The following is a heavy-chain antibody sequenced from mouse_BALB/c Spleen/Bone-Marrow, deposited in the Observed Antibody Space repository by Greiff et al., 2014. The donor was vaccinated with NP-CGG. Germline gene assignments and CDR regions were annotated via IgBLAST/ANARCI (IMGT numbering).Heavy chain of an antibody. CDR1: GFAFSSYY. CDR3: ARQRTGSGSMDY. Sequence: EVNLDESGGGLVKPGGSLKLSCAASGFAFSSYYMSWVRQTPGKRLEWVATFSSVDNYTYYPDNVKGRFTLTRDNARNTLYLQMTSLRSEDAAFAYYARQRTGSGSMDYWGQGTSLTVSS. D-gene: IGHD4-1*01. J-gene: IGHJ4*01. CDR2: FSSVDNYT. V-gene: IGHV5-9*02.